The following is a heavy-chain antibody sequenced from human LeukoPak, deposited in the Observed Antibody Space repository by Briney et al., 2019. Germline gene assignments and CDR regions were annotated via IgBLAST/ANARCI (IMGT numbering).Heavy chain of an antibody. Sequence: ASVKVSCKASGYTFTGYYMHWVRQAPGQGLEWMGWINPNSGGTNYAQKFQGRVTLTRDTSISTAYMELSRLRSDATAVYYCAREDSVGATSFDYWGQGTLVTVSS. CDR1: GYTFTGYY. CDR3: AREDSVGATSFDY. V-gene: IGHV1-2*02. D-gene: IGHD1-26*01. CDR2: INPNSGGT. J-gene: IGHJ4*02.